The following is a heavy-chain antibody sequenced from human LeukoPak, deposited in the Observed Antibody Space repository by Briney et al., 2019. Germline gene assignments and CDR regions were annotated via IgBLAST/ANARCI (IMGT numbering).Heavy chain of an antibody. V-gene: IGHV4-59*01. Sequence: PSETLSLTCTVSGGSINSDYWSWIRQPPGKGLEWIGYIYYSGSTNYNPSLKSRVTISVDTSKNQFSLKLSSVTAADTAVYYCAREDLHYDILTGYSLGAFDIWGQGTMVTVSS. CDR1: GGSINSDY. J-gene: IGHJ3*02. CDR2: IYYSGST. CDR3: AREDLHYDILTGYSLGAFDI. D-gene: IGHD3-9*01.